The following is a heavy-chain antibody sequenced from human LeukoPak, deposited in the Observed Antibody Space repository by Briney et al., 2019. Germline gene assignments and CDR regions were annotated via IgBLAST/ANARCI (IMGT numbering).Heavy chain of an antibody. CDR2: IKSKTDGGTT. Sequence: NSGGSLRLSCAASGFTFSNAWMSWVRQAPGKGLEWVGRIKSKTDGGTTDYAAPVKGRFTISRDDSKNTLYLQMNSLKTEDTAVYYCTTAPCGGDCYPEDYWGQGTLVTVSS. D-gene: IGHD2-21*02. CDR3: TTAPCGGDCYPEDY. CDR1: GFTFSNAW. J-gene: IGHJ4*02. V-gene: IGHV3-15*01.